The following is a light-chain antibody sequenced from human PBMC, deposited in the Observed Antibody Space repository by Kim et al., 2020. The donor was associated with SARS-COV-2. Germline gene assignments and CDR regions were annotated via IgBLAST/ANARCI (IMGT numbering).Light chain of an antibody. J-gene: IGKJ1*01. Sequence: LSASVGDRVTITCRASQSISDWLAWYQQKPGKAPKLLISKASSLETGVPSRFSGSGSGTEFTLTISSLQPDDFATYYCQQYKKYWTFGQGTKVDIK. V-gene: IGKV1-5*03. CDR3: QQYKKYWT. CDR2: KAS. CDR1: QSISDW.